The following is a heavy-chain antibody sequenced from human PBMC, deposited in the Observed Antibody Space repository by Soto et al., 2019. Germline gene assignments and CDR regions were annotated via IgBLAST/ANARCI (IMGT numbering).Heavy chain of an antibody. V-gene: IGHV4-34*01. CDR1: VVSFSGYY. CDR2: INHSGST. J-gene: IGHJ6*02. Sequence: PWETLSLTRAVYVVSFSGYYWSCIRQPPGKGLEWIGEINHSGSTNYNPSLKSRVTISVDTSKNQFSLKLSSVTAADTAVYYCARHNGMEVWGQATTVNVSS. CDR3: ARHNGMEV.